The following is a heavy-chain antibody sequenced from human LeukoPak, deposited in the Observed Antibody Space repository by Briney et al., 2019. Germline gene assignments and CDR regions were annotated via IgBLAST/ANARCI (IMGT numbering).Heavy chain of an antibody. CDR2: IKSKTNGGTT. CDR3: TTDLGAISYYYYYGMDV. D-gene: IGHD3-9*01. J-gene: IGHJ6*02. V-gene: IGHV3-15*01. Sequence: GRSLTLSWPASGSTFTNAWMSWVRQAPGDGLEWVGRIKSKTNGGTTDYAAPVKGRFTISRGDSKNTLYLQMNSLKTEDTAVYYCTTDLGAISYYYYYGMDVWGQGTTVTVSS. CDR1: GSTFTNAW.